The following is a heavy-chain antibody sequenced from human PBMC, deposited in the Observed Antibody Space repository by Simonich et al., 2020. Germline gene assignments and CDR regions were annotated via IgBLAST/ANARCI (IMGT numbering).Heavy chain of an antibody. Sequence: EVQLVESGGGLVQPGRSLRLSCAASGFTFDDSAMHWVRQAPGRCLGGVSGISWNRVIIGNADSVKGRFTISRDNAKNSLYLQMNSLRADDTALYYCAKDGGYCTNGVCYYFDYWGQGTLVTVSS. CDR1: GFTFDDSA. J-gene: IGHJ4*02. V-gene: IGHV3-9*01. D-gene: IGHD2-8*01. CDR2: ISWNRVII. CDR3: AKDGGYCTNGVCYYFDY.